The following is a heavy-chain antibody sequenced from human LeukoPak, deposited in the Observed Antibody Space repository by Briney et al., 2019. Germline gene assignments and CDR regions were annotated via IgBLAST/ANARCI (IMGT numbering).Heavy chain of an antibody. CDR3: ARSITYYYGSGSYPWYFDL. J-gene: IGHJ2*01. V-gene: IGHV3-13*01. Sequence: PGGSLRLSCAASGFTFSSYDMHWVRQATGKGLEWVSAIGTAGDTYYPGSVKGRFTISRENAKNSLYLQMNSLRAGDTAVYYCARSITYYYGSGSYPWYFDLWGRGTLVTVSS. D-gene: IGHD3-10*01. CDR2: IGTAGDT. CDR1: GFTFSSYD.